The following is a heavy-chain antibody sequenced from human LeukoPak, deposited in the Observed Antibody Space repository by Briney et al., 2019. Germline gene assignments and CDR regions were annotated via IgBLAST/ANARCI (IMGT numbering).Heavy chain of an antibody. Sequence: SVKVSCKASGASFSSYTISWVRQAPGQGLEWLGRIIPIFGTTTYAQKFQGRVTIITDASTSTVYMELSSLRSEDTAVYYCARDRQRFLEWLLYGDAFDIWGQGTMVTVSS. V-gene: IGHV1-69*05. CDR1: GASFSSYT. CDR3: ARDRQRFLEWLLYGDAFDI. D-gene: IGHD3-3*01. J-gene: IGHJ3*02. CDR2: IIPIFGTT.